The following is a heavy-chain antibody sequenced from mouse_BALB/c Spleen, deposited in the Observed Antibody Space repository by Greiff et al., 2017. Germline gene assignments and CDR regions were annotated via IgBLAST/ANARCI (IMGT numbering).Heavy chain of an antibody. V-gene: IGHV5-6-2*01. Sequence: EVMLVESGGGLVKLGGSLKLSCAASGFTFSSYYMSWVRQTPEKRLELVAAINSNGGSTYYPDTVKGRFTISRDNAKNTLYLQMSSLKSEDTALYYCARSSTMITSAWFAYWGQGTLVTVSA. CDR2: INSNGGST. D-gene: IGHD2-4*01. CDR1: GFTFSSYY. J-gene: IGHJ3*01. CDR3: ARSSTMITSAWFAY.